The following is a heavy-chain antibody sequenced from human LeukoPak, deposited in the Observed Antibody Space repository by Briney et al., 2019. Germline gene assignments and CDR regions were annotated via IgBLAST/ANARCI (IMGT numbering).Heavy chain of an antibody. J-gene: IGHJ2*01. Sequence: SVKVSCKASGGSFNSYAISWVRQAPGQGLDWMGGIIPIFGTANYAQKFQGRVTITADESTNTAYMELSSLRSEDTAVYYCARSQPLAYFDLWGRGTLVTVSS. CDR1: GGSFNSYA. CDR2: IIPIFGTA. V-gene: IGHV1-69*01. CDR3: ARSQPLAYFDL.